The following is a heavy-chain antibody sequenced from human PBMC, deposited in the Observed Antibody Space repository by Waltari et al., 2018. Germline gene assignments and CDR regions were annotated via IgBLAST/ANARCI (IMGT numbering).Heavy chain of an antibody. Sequence: EEQLVESGGGVVRPGGPLRLSCAASGFPFDHYAMAWVRQAPGKGLGCVSGINWDGSSTVYADSVKGRFTISRDNAKNSLHLHVNSLTAEDTAFYYCARVNSNYVNWFDPWGQGTLVIVSS. CDR3: ARVNSNYVNWFDP. V-gene: IGHV3-20*04. CDR1: GFPFDHYA. J-gene: IGHJ5*02. CDR2: INWDGSST. D-gene: IGHD4-4*01.